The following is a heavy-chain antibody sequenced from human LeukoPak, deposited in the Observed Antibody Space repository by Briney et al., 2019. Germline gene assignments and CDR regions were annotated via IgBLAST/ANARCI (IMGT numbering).Heavy chain of an antibody. CDR2: ISSSSSYT. CDR1: GFTFSDYY. J-gene: IGHJ4*02. CDR3: ARALSGYSGYDDAGVDY. Sequence: KPGGSLRLSCAASGFTFSDYYMSWIGQAPGKGLEWVSYISSSSSYTNYADSVKGRFTISRDNAKNSLYLQMNSLRAEDTAVYYCARALSGYSGYDDAGVDYWGQGTLVTVSS. V-gene: IGHV3-11*03. D-gene: IGHD5-12*01.